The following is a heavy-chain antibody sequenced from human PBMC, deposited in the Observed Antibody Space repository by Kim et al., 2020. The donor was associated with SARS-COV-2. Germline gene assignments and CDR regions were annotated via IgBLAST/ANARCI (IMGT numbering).Heavy chain of an antibody. J-gene: IGHJ4*02. Sequence: SAKGRLTNSRDNSKNPLYLQMNSLRAEDTAVYYCARVPGAYHLLIGPVDYWGQGTLVTVSS. D-gene: IGHD3-9*01. V-gene: IGHV3-11*05. CDR3: ARVPGAYHLLIGPVDY.